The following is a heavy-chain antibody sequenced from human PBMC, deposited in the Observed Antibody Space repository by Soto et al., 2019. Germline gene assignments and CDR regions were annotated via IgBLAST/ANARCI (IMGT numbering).Heavy chain of an antibody. CDR1: GFTFSSYS. J-gene: IGHJ3*02. CDR2: ISSSSSYI. V-gene: IGHV3-21*01. D-gene: IGHD2-2*02. CDR3: ARAPGYCSSTSCYNEDAFDI. Sequence: PGGSLVLSCVASGFTFSSYSMTWVRQAPGNGLDLLSSISSSSSYIYYADSVKGRFTISRDNAKNSLYLQMNSLRAEDTAVYYCARAPGYCSSTSCYNEDAFDIWGQGTMVTVSS.